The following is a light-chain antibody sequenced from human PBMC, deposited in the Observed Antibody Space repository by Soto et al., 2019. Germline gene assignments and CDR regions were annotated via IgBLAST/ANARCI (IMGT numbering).Light chain of an antibody. V-gene: IGKV1-39*01. CDR3: QQSYSTPWT. CDR1: QSLRSY. Sequence: DIQMTQSPYSLSASVGDRVTITCRASQSLRSYLNWYQQKPGKAPKLLIYASSSLQSGVPSRFSGSGSGTDFTLTISSLQPEDFATYYCQQSYSTPWTFGQGTKVEIK. J-gene: IGKJ1*01. CDR2: ASS.